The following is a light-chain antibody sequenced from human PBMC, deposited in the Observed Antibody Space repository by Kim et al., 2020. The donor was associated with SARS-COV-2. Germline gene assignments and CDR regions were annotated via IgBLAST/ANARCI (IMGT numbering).Light chain of an antibody. V-gene: IGLV4-69*01. CDR2: VNSDGSH. J-gene: IGLJ3*02. CDR3: QTWGTGIGV. Sequence: ASVKLTCTLSSGNSSYSIAWHQQQPEKGPRYLLRVNSDGSHNKGDGIPDRFSGSSSGAERYLTISSLQSEDEADYYCQTWGTGIGVFGGGTKLTVL. CDR1: SGNSSYS.